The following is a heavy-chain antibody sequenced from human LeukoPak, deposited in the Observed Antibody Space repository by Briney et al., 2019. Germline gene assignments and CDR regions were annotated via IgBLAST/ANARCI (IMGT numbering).Heavy chain of an antibody. CDR3: ARSPDYDFWSGYYTGTNWFDP. D-gene: IGHD3-3*01. V-gene: IGHV4-30-4*01. CDR2: IYYSGST. CDR1: GGSISSGGYY. J-gene: IGHJ5*02. Sequence: SETLSLTCTVSGGSISSGGYYWSWIRQPPGKGLEWIGYIYYSGSTYYNPSLKSRVTISVDTSKNQFSLKLSSVTAADTAVYYCARSPDYDFWSGYYTGTNWFDPWGQGTLVTVSS.